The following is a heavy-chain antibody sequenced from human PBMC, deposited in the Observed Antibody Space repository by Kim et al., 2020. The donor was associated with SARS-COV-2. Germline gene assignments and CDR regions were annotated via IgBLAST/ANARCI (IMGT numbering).Heavy chain of an antibody. V-gene: IGHV3-30*02. CDR3: AKENGIHLWLGRNAFDI. J-gene: IGHJ3*02. CDR2: IWYDGRNK. Sequence: GGSLRLSCAASGFTFSSYAIHWVRQAPGKGLEWGAVIWYDGRNKYYADSVKGRFTISRDNSKNTLYLQMNSLRAEDTAVYYCAKENGIHLWLGRNAFDIWGQGTMVTVSS. CDR1: GFTFSSYA. D-gene: IGHD5-18*01.